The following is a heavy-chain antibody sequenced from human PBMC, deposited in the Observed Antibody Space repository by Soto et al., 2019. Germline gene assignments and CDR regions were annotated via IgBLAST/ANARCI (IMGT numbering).Heavy chain of an antibody. D-gene: IGHD2-15*01. V-gene: IGHV3-23*01. J-gene: IGHJ4*02. CDR1: GFNFSSYW. Sequence: GGSLRLSCEGTGFNFSSYWMHWVRQAPGKGLEWVSVVSSGGGTHYADSVKGRFTVSRDNSKNTLSLQMNSLRADDTAVYYCAKRRGAGGHFDYWGQGALVTVSS. CDR2: VSSGGGT. CDR3: AKRRGAGGHFDY.